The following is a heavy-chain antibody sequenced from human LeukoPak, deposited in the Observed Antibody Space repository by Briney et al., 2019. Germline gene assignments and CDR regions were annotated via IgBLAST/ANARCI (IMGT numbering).Heavy chain of an antibody. Sequence: GRSLRLSCAASGFTFSSYGMHWVRQAPGKGLEGVAVIWYDGSNKYYADSVKGRFTIPRDNSKNTLYLQMNSLRAEDTAVYYCARDGVAVAGTYNWFDPWGQGTLVTVSS. CDR2: IWYDGSNK. V-gene: IGHV3-33*01. D-gene: IGHD6-19*01. CDR3: ARDGVAVAGTYNWFDP. CDR1: GFTFSSYG. J-gene: IGHJ5*02.